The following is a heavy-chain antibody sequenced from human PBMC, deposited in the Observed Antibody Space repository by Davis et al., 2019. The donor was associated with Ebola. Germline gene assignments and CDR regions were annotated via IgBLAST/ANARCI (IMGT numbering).Heavy chain of an antibody. V-gene: IGHV3-30*18. CDR1: GFTFSNYG. CDR3: AKDRHPLATKKIYYFDY. D-gene: IGHD1-1*01. CDR2: ISHDGRNI. Sequence: GGSLRLSCAASGFTFSNYGMNWVRQAPGKGLEWIAFISHDGRNIHYAGSVWGRFTISRDNSRNTVYLQMNSLRPEDTAMYYCAKDRHPLATKKIYYFDYWGHGTLVTVSS. J-gene: IGHJ4*01.